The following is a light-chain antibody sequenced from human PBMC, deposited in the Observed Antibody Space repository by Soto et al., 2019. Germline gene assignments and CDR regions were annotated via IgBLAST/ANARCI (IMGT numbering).Light chain of an antibody. J-gene: IGKJ5*01. CDR3: QQRYNWPPIT. CDR1: QSISSY. CDR2: AAS. Sequence: DIQMTQSPSSLSASVGDRVTITCRASQSISSYLNWYQQKPGKAPKLLIYAASSLQSGVPSRFSGSGSGTDFTLTISSLQPEDFATYYCQQRYNWPPITFGQGTRLENK. V-gene: IGKV1-39*01.